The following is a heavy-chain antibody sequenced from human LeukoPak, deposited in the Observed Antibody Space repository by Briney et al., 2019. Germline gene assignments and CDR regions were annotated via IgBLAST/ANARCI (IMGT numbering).Heavy chain of an antibody. J-gene: IGHJ4*02. D-gene: IGHD3-10*01. CDR2: ISSNGGST. CDR3: ARDRGLLWFGELSFDFDY. Sequence: GGSLRLSCAASGFTLSSYAMHWVRQAPGKGLEYVSAISSNGGSTYYANSVKGRFTISRDNSKNTLYLQMGSLRAEDMAVYYCARDRGLLWFGELSFDFDYWGQGTLVTVSS. V-gene: IGHV3-64*01. CDR1: GFTLSSYA.